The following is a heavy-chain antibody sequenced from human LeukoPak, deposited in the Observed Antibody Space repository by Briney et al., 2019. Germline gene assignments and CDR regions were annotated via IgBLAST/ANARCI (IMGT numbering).Heavy chain of an antibody. CDR2: NK. D-gene: IGHD4-23*01. V-gene: IGHV3-30-3*01. CDR3: CGGKSYYYYGMDV. Sequence: NKYYADSVKGRFTISGDNSKNTLYLQMNSLRAEDTAVYYCCGGKSYYYYGMDVWGQGTTVTVSS. J-gene: IGHJ6*02.